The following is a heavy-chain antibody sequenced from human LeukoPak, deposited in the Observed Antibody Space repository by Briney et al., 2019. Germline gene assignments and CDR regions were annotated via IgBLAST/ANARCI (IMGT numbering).Heavy chain of an antibody. V-gene: IGHV5-51*01. D-gene: IGHD3-22*01. Sequence: GESLRISCKGSGYSFNSHWIGWVRQMPGKGLEWMGIFHPGDSESRYSPSFQGQVTMSADQTITTAYLQWNSLKASDTAMYFCARTIAFYYDSSSYMDFWGQGTLVTVSS. CDR3: ARTIAFYYDSSSYMDF. J-gene: IGHJ4*02. CDR1: GYSFNSHW. CDR2: FHPGDSES.